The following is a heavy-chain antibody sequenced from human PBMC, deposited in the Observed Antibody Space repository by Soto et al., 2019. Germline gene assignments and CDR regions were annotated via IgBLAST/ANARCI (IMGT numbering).Heavy chain of an antibody. CDR3: ERAVSSATYYDCIGY. D-gene: IGHD1-26*01. J-gene: IGHJ4*02. Sequence: PGGSLRLSCEASGFDISTYGLHWVRQAPGKGLEWLAFIWYDGSNQHYAASVKGRFTISRDNSRNTLYLQMNNLRADDTAVYFCERAVSSATYYDCIGYWGRGTLVTVSS. CDR2: IWYDGSNQ. V-gene: IGHV3-33*01. CDR1: GFDISTYG.